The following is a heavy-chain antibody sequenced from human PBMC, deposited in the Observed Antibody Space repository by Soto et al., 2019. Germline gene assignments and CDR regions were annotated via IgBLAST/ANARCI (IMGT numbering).Heavy chain of an antibody. J-gene: IGHJ6*02. CDR1: GYTFTSYG. D-gene: IGHD2-2*02. Sequence: ASVKVSCKASGYTFTSYGISWVRQAPGQGLEWMGWISAYNGNTNYAQKLQGRVTMTTDTSTSTAYMELRSLRSDDTAVYYCARDPYCSSTSCYRGYYHYYGMDVWGQGTTVTVSS. CDR3: ARDPYCSSTSCYRGYYHYYGMDV. V-gene: IGHV1-18*01. CDR2: ISAYNGNT.